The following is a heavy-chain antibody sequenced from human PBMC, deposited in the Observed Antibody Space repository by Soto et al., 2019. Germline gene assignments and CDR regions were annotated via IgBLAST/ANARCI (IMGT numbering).Heavy chain of an antibody. CDR1: GGSISSCGYY. CDR3: ARDSCGGGSCYHMDV. V-gene: IGHV4-31*03. J-gene: IGHJ6*03. D-gene: IGHD2-15*01. CDR2: IYYSGST. Sequence: SETLSLTCTVSGGSISSCGYYWSWIRQHPGKGLEWIGYIYYSGSTYYNPSLKSRVTISVDTSKNQFSLKLSSVTAADTAVYYCARDSCGGGSCYHMDVWGKGTTVTVSS.